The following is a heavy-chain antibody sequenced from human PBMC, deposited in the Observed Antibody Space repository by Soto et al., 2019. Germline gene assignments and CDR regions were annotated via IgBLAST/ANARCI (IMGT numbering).Heavy chain of an antibody. CDR3: AREDRKSGYDYGYWYFDL. V-gene: IGHV1-69*14. J-gene: IGHJ2*01. Sequence: QVQLVQSGAEVKKPGSSVKVSCKASGGTFSSYAISWVRQAPGQGLEWMGGIIPIFGTANYAQKFQGRVTITADKSTSTAYMERSSLRSEDTAVYYCAREDRKSGYDYGYWYFDLWGRGTLVTV. CDR1: GGTFSSYA. D-gene: IGHD5-12*01. CDR2: IIPIFGTA.